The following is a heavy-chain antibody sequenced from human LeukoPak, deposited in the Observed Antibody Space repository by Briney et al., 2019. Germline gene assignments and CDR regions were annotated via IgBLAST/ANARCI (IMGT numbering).Heavy chain of an antibody. V-gene: IGHV4-31*03. CDR1: GGSISSGGYY. CDR3: ARGRYYYDSSGYYPAYY. J-gene: IGHJ4*02. D-gene: IGHD3-22*01. CDR2: IYYSGST. Sequence: SQTLSLTCTVSGGSISSGGYYWSWIRQHPGKGLEWIGYIYYSGSTYYNPSLKSRVTISVDTSKNQFSLKLSSVTAADTAVYYCARGRYYYDSSGYYPAYYWGQGTLVTVSS.